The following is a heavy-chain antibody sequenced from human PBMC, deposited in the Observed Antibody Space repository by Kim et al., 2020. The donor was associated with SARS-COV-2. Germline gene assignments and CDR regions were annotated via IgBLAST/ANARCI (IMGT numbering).Heavy chain of an antibody. Sequence: NGNTNSEQKFPESVPITRDMSTSTAYMELSSLRSEDTAVYYCAVSGSFDYWGQGTLVTVSS. CDR2: NGNT. CDR3: AVSGSFDY. D-gene: IGHD1-26*01. J-gene: IGHJ4*02. V-gene: IGHV1-58*01.